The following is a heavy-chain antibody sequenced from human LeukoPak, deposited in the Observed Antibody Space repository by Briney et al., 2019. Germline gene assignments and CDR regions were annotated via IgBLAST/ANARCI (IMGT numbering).Heavy chain of an antibody. CDR3: ARDDPDVVVIPGAADV. Sequence: GASVKVSCKASGDTFSNYVISWFRQAPGQGLEWMGGITPIFGSTYFVQKLQGRVTFTADDSTTTAYMELSSLSSEDTAVYYCARDDPDVVVIPGAADVWGQGTLITVSS. CDR1: GDTFSNYV. V-gene: IGHV1-69*01. D-gene: IGHD2-21*01. CDR2: ITPIFGST. J-gene: IGHJ3*01.